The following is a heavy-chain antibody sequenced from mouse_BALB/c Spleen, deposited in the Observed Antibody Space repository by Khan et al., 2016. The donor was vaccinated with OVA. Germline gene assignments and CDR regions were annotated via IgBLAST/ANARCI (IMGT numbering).Heavy chain of an antibody. Sequence: QVQLKESGLDLVAPSQSLSITCTISGFSLTSYGVHWVRQPPGKGLEWLVMIWSDGSTTYNSALKSRLSISKDNSKSQVVLKMNSLQTDDTAMYYCARHAFSYYGTAMDYWGQGTSVTVSS. CDR1: GFSLTSYG. CDR3: ARHAFSYYGTAMDY. CDR2: IWSDGST. D-gene: IGHD1-1*01. V-gene: IGHV2-6-1*01. J-gene: IGHJ4*01.